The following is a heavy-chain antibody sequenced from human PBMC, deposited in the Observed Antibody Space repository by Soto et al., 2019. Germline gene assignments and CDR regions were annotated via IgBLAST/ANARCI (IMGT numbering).Heavy chain of an antibody. CDR2: IYHSGST. CDR1: GGSISSSNW. V-gene: IGHV4-4*02. J-gene: IGHJ6*02. D-gene: IGHD4-17*01. Sequence: SETLSLTCAVSGGSISSSNWWSWVRQPPGKGLEWIGEIYHSGSTNYNPSLKSRVTISVDKSKNQFSLKLSPVTAADTAVYYCARDLFDYGDYYYYGMDVWGQGTTVTVSS. CDR3: ARDLFDYGDYYYYGMDV.